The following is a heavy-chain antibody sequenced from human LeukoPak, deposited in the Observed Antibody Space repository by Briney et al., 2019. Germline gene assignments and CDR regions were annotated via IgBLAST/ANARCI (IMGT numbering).Heavy chain of an antibody. D-gene: IGHD5-18*01. J-gene: IGHJ4*02. Sequence: ASVKVSCKASGYTFTGYYMHWVRQAPGQGLEWMGRINPNSGGTNYAQEFQGRVTMTRDTSISTAYMELSRLRPDDTAVYYCARGGGYSYGLFVYWGQGTLVTVSS. CDR2: INPNSGGT. CDR3: ARGGGYSYGLFVY. V-gene: IGHV1-2*06. CDR1: GYTFTGYY.